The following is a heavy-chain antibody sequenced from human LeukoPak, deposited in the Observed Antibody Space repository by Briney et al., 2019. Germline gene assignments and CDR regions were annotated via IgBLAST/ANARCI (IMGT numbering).Heavy chain of an antibody. J-gene: IGHJ4*02. CDR3: ASAAFCTSTTCSRTPVY. CDR2: IYTGGST. D-gene: IGHD2-2*01. Sequence: SETLSLTCTVSGGSISSYYWSWIRQPPGKGLEWIGYIYTGGSTNYNPSLKSRVTISVDTSKKQFSLKLNSVTAADTAVYYCASAAFCTSTTCSRTPVYWGQGTLVTASS. V-gene: IGHV4-4*09. CDR1: GGSISSYY.